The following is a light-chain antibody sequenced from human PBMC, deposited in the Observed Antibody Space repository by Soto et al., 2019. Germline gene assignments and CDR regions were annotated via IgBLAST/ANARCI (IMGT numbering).Light chain of an antibody. J-gene: IGKJ5*01. Sequence: EIVLTQSPGTLSLSPGERATLSCRASQSVSSKYLAWYQQKPGQAPRVLIYGTSIRASGVPERFSVGGSGTDFTLTITRLEPEDFGVYYCQQYGTSEIIFGQGTRVEIK. CDR3: QQYGTSEII. V-gene: IGKV3-20*01. CDR2: GTS. CDR1: QSVSSKY.